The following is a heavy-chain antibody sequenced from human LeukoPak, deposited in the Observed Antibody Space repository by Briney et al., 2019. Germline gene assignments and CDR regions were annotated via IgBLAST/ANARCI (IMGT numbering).Heavy chain of an antibody. CDR3: ARDSEWLSSTGLFSGMDV. Sequence: GGSLRLSCAASGFTFTTYGMSWARQAPGKGLEWVANINQDGSEKLYVDSVKGRFTISRDNDKNSLYLQMNSLRAEDTAVYYCARDSEWLSSTGLFSGMDVWGQGTTVTVSS. CDR1: GFTFTTYG. CDR2: INQDGSEK. V-gene: IGHV3-7*01. D-gene: IGHD3-3*01. J-gene: IGHJ6*02.